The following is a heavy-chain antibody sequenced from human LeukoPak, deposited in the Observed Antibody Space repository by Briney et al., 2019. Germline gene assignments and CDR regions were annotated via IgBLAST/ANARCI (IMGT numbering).Heavy chain of an antibody. V-gene: IGHV4-34*01. CDR3: ARGFSYYGSGSYYPYFDY. D-gene: IGHD3-10*01. Sequence: SETLSLTCAVYGGSFSGYYWSWIRQPPGKGLEWIGEINHSGSTNYNPSLKSRGTISVDTFKNQFSLKLSSVTAADTAVYYCARGFSYYGSGSYYPYFDYWGQGTLVTVSS. J-gene: IGHJ4*02. CDR2: INHSGST. CDR1: GGSFSGYY.